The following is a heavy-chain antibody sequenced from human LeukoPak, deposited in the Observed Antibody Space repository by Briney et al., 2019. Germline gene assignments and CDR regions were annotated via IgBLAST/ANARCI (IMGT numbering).Heavy chain of an antibody. CDR3: AKRNGGNSGAFDY. CDR1: GFTFSSYA. J-gene: IGHJ4*02. CDR2: ISGNGVGT. V-gene: IGHV3-23*01. Sequence: GGSLGLSCAASGFTFSSYAMSWARPAPGKGLEWVSLISGNGVGTYYADSVKGRFTISRDNSKNTVYLQMNSLRAEDTAVYYCAKRNGGNSGAFDYWGQGTLVTVSS. D-gene: IGHD4-23*01.